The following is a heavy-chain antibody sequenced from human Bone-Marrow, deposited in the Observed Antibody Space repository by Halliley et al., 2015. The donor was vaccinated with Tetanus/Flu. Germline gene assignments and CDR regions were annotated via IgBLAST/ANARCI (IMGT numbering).Heavy chain of an antibody. Sequence: SLRLSCAASGFTFRAYGMHWVRQAPGKGLEWVAAISYDGSNNYYADSVKGRFTISRDNSKTTLYLQMNSLGAEDTAVYYCARSSVTRRGDFYYGMDLWGQGTTVTVSS. CDR2: ISYDGSNN. CDR1: GFTFRAYG. V-gene: IGHV3-30*12. D-gene: IGHD3-16*01. CDR3: ARSSVTRRGDFYYGMDL. J-gene: IGHJ6*02.